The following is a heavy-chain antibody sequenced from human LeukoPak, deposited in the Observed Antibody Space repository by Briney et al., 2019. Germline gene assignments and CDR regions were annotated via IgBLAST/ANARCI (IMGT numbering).Heavy chain of an antibody. Sequence: PGGPLRLSCAASGFTFSSYSMNWVRQAPGKGLEWVSSISSSSSYIYYADSVKGRFTISRDNAKNSLYLQMNSLRAEDTAVYYCARAYGSGSYCPNYWGQGTLVTVSS. D-gene: IGHD3-10*01. V-gene: IGHV3-21*01. CDR1: GFTFSSYS. CDR3: ARAYGSGSYCPNY. CDR2: ISSSSSYI. J-gene: IGHJ4*02.